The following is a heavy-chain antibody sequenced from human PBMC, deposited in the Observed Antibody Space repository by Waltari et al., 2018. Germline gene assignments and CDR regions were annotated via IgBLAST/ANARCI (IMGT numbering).Heavy chain of an antibody. D-gene: IGHD4-17*01. J-gene: IGHJ4*02. CDR3: ASLHGDYVHFDY. CDR1: GFTFSDHY. V-gene: IGHV3-72*01. Sequence: EVQLVESGGGLVQPGGSLRLSCAASGFTFSDHYMDWVRQAPGKGLEWVGRTRNKANSYTTEYAASVNGRFTISRDDSKNSLYLQMNSLKTEDTAVYYCASLHGDYVHFDYWGQGTLVTVSS. CDR2: TRNKANSYTT.